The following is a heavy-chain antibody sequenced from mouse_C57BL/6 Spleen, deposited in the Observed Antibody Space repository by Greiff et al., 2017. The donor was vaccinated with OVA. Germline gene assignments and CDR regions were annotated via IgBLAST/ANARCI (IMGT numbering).Heavy chain of an antibody. D-gene: IGHD2-3*01. V-gene: IGHV1-53*01. CDR2: INPSNGGT. CDR3: AFDGYYDAMDY. J-gene: IGHJ4*01. Sequence: VQLQQPGPELVKPGASVKLSCKASGYTFTSYWMHGVKQRPGQGLEWIGNINPSNGGTNYNEKFKSKATLTVDKSSSTAYMQLSSLTSEDSAVYYCAFDGYYDAMDYWGQGTSVTVSS. CDR1: GYTFTSYW.